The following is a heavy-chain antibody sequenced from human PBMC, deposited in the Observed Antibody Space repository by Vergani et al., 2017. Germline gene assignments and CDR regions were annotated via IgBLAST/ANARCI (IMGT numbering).Heavy chain of an antibody. CDR1: GFTFSSYG. V-gene: IGHV3-33*01. CDR3: ARDAFTYYYDSSGVGY. CDR2: IWYDGSNK. D-gene: IGHD3-22*01. Sequence: QVQLVESGGGVVQPGRSLRLSCAASGFTFSSYGMHWVRQAPGKGLEWVAVIWYDGSNKYYADSVKGRFTISRDNAKNSLYLQMNSLRAEDTAVYYCARDAFTYYYDSSGVGYWGQGTLVTVSS. J-gene: IGHJ4*02.